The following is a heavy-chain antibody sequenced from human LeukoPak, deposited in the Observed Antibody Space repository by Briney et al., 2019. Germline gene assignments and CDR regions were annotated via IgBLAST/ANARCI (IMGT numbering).Heavy chain of an antibody. V-gene: IGHV1-46*01. Sequence: GASVKVSCKASGYTFTSYYMHWVRQAPGQGLEWMGIINPSGGSTSYAQKFQGRVTMTRDMSTSTVYMELSSLRSEDTAVYYCARTHSSGFLVYYFDYWGQGTLVTVSS. J-gene: IGHJ4*02. CDR1: GYTFTSYY. CDR2: INPSGGST. CDR3: ARTHSSGFLVYYFDY. D-gene: IGHD3-22*01.